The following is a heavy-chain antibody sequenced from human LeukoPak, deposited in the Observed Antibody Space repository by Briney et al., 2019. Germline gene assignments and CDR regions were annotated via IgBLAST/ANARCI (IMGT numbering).Heavy chain of an antibody. CDR2: ISYDGRNI. Sequence: GGSLRLSCAASGFTVSSNYMSWVRQAPGKGLEWVAVISYDGRNIHYPDSVKGRFTISRDISTDTLWLQMDSLRTEDTAVYYCAKGPLRGTAAAIDYWGQGTLVTVSS. J-gene: IGHJ4*02. V-gene: IGHV3-30*18. CDR1: GFTVSSNY. D-gene: IGHD2-2*01. CDR3: AKGPLRGTAAAIDY.